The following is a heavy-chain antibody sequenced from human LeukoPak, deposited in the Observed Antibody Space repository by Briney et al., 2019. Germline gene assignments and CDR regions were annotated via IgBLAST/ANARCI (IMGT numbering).Heavy chain of an antibody. CDR2: IQQGGNDK. J-gene: IGHJ4*02. V-gene: IGHV3-7*01. CDR1: GFTFSRNW. D-gene: IGHD5-18*01. Sequence: GGSLRLSCAASGFTFSRNWMNWVRQAPGKGLELVANIQQGGNDKYYVDSVKGRFAISRDNANNSLFLQMNSLRAEDTAVYYCARDQRGFSYSKYYFDYWGQGTLVTVSS. CDR3: ARDQRGFSYSKYYFDY.